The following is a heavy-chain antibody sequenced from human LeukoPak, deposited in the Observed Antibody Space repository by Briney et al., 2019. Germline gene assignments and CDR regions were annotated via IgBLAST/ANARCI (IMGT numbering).Heavy chain of an antibody. V-gene: IGHV1-18*01. J-gene: IGHJ4*02. CDR3: ARGDGYCSSTSCSDFVY. CDR2: ISAYNGNT. D-gene: IGHD2-2*03. CDR1: GYTFTSYG. Sequence: ASVKVSCKASGYTFTSYGISWVRQAPGQGLEWMGWISAYNGNTNYAQKLQGRVTMTTETSTSTAYMELRSLRSDDTAVYYCARGDGYCSSTSCSDFVYWGQGTLVTVSS.